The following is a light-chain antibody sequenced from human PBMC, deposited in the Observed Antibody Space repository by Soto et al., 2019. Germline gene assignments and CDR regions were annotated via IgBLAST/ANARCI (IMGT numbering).Light chain of an antibody. V-gene: IGKV3-20*01. CDR3: QQYDSYPWT. CDR1: QSVTSSC. J-gene: IGKJ1*01. CDR2: TTS. Sequence: EIVLTQSPATLSLSPGERATLSCTASQSVTSSCLAWYQRKPGQAPRLLIHTTSTRATDIPDRFSGSGSGTDFTLTISRLQPDDFATYFCQQYDSYPWTFGQGTKVEIK.